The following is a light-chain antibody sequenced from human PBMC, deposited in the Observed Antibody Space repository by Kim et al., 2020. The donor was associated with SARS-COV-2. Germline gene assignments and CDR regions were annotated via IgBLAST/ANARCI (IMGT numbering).Light chain of an antibody. CDR3: QHYSRFPYT. Sequence: DIQMTQSPSTLSASVGDRVIITCRASQAISTWLAWYQQKPGKVPRLLIYLASTLESGVPSRFSGSGSGTEFTLTINGLQPDDFATYYCQHYSRFPYTFGQGTKLEI. CDR1: QAISTW. CDR2: LAS. V-gene: IGKV1-5*03. J-gene: IGKJ2*01.